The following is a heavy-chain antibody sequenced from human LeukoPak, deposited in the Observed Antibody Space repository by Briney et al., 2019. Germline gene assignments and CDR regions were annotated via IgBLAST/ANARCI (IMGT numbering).Heavy chain of an antibody. J-gene: IGHJ6*02. D-gene: IGHD3-3*01. CDR2: ISWNSGSI. CDR1: GFTFDDYA. Sequence: GGSLRLSCAAFGFTFDDYAMHWVRQAPGKGLEWVSGISWNSGSIGYADSVKGRFTISRDNAKNSLYLQMNSLRAEDTALYYCAKDRANDLYYYYGMDVWGQGTTVTVSS. CDR3: AKDRANDLYYYYGMDV. V-gene: IGHV3-9*01.